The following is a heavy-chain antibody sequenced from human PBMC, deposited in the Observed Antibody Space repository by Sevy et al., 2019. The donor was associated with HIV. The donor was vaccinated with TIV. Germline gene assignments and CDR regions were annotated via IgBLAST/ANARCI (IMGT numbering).Heavy chain of an antibody. V-gene: IGHV3-23*01. CDR2: FSFGCGRI. Sequence: GGSLRLSCAASGFTFAKYSMSWVRQAPGNGLEWVSTFSFGCGRINYADSVKGRFTISRDDSKNTLFLQMNSLRAEDTATYFCAREGCTQPHDYLGQGTVVTVSS. CDR1: GFTFAKYS. D-gene: IGHD2-8*01. CDR3: AREGCTQPHDY. J-gene: IGHJ4*02.